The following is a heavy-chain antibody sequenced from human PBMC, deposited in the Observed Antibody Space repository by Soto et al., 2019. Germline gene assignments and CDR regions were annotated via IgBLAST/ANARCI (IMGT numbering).Heavy chain of an antibody. J-gene: IGHJ6*02. D-gene: IGHD4-4*01. Sequence: PGGSLRLSCAASGFTFSSYAMHWVRQAPGKGLEWVAVIPYDGSNKYYADSVKGRFTISRDNSKNTLYLQMNSLRAEDTAVYYCARALTVTDYYYGMDVWGQGTTVTVSS. CDR1: GFTFSSYA. V-gene: IGHV3-30-3*01. CDR2: IPYDGSNK. CDR3: ARALTVTDYYYGMDV.